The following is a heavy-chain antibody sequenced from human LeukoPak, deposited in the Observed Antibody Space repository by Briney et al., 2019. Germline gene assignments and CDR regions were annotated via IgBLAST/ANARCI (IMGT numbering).Heavy chain of an antibody. CDR2: IYYSGST. D-gene: IGHD4-23*01. Sequence: SETLSLTCTVSGGSISSSSYHWGWIRQPPGKGLEWIGSIYYSGSTYYNPSLRSRVTISVDTSKNQFSLKLSSVTAADTAVYYCARAVGYYYYMDVWGKGTTVSVSS. CDR3: ARAVGYYYYMDV. V-gene: IGHV4-39*07. J-gene: IGHJ6*03. CDR1: GGSISSSSYH.